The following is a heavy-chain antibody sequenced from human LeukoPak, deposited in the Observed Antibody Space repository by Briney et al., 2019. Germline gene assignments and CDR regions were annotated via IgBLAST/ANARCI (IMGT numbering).Heavy chain of an antibody. CDR3: AKGFYYCSDGCPQYYYYMDV. CDR2: IRNDGSDK. CDR1: GFTFSRHG. D-gene: IGHD2-15*01. Sequence: GGSLRLSCAASGFTFSRHGMHWVRQAPGKGLEWVAFIRNDGSDKYYADSVKGRFTISRDNSENTQYLQMNSLRPEDTAVYYCAKGFYYCSDGCPQYYYYMDVWGKGTTVIVSS. V-gene: IGHV3-30*02. J-gene: IGHJ6*03.